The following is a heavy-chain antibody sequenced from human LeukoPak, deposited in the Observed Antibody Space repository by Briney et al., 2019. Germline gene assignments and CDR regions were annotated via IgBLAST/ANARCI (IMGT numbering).Heavy chain of an antibody. J-gene: IGHJ4*02. CDR1: GFTFDDYA. Sequence: GGSLRLSCAASGFTFDDYAMHWVRQAPGKGLEWVSGISWNSGSIGYADSVKGRFTISRDNAKNSLYLQMNSLRGEDTAVYYCAASESSSWTALEYWGQGTLVTVSS. V-gene: IGHV3-9*01. CDR2: ISWNSGSI. CDR3: AASESSSWTALEY. D-gene: IGHD6-13*01.